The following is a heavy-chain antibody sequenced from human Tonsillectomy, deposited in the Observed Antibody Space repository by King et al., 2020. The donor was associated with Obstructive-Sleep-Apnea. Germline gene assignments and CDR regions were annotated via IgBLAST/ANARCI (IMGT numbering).Heavy chain of an antibody. Sequence: QLQESGPGMVKPSETLSLTCTVSGGSINSYYWSWLRQPPGKGLEWSWDISYSGSTNYNPSLKSRVTISVDTSKNQFSLKLSSVTAADTAVYYCARDRVGRDGYNRFDYWGQGTLVTVSS. CDR3: ARDRVGRDGYNRFDY. V-gene: IGHV4-59*01. J-gene: IGHJ4*02. CDR2: ISYSGST. D-gene: IGHD5-24*01. CDR1: GGSINSYY.